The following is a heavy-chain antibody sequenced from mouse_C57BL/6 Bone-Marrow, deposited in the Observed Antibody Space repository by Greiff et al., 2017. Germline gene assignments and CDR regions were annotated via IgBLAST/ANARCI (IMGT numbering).Heavy chain of an antibody. J-gene: IGHJ3*01. CDR3: ASWHYGVAY. V-gene: IGHV1-64*01. CDR1: GYTFTSDW. CDR2: IHPNSGST. Sequence: QVQLQQPGAELVKPGASVKLSCKASGYTFTSDWMHWVKQRPGQGLEWIGMIHPNSGSTDYNEKFKSKATLTVDKSSSTAYLQLSSLTSEDSAVYYSASWHYGVAYWGQAPLVTVSA. D-gene: IGHD1-2*01.